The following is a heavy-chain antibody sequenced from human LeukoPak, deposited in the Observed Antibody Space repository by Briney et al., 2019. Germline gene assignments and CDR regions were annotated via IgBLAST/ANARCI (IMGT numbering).Heavy chain of an antibody. V-gene: IGHV3-66*01. D-gene: IGHD3-10*01. CDR1: GFTVSSNY. CDR3: ERGGYGSGPFDY. Sequence: GGSLRLSCAASGFTVSSNYMSWVRQPPGKGLEWVSVIYSGGSTYYAGSEKGRCTISRDKSNNTLYLQMNSLRAEDTAVYYCERGGYGSGPFDYWGQGTLVTVSS. CDR2: IYSGGST. J-gene: IGHJ4*02.